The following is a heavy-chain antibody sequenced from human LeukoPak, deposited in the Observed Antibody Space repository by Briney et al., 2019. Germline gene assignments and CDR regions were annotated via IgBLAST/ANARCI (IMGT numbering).Heavy chain of an antibody. CDR2: IRGSGNDT. D-gene: IGHD2-15*01. J-gene: IGHJ4*02. CDR1: GFTFSTYS. V-gene: IGHV3-21*05. CDR3: VRDHYWAFDY. Sequence: GGSLRLSCAASGFTFSTYSMNWVRQAPGKGLEWIAYIRGSGNDTYYADSVKGRFTISRDNAKNSLSLEMNSLRAEDTAVYYCVRDHYWAFDYWGQGTLVTVSS.